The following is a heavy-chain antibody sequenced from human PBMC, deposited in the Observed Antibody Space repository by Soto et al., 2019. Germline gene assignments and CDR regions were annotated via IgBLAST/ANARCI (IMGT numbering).Heavy chain of an antibody. CDR3: ACKSTYYYYYMDV. D-gene: IGHD2-8*01. CDR1: GFNFSDHY. J-gene: IGHJ6*03. Sequence: GGSLRLSCAASGFNFSDHYMDWVRQAPGKGLEWVGRTRRKGKSYTTEYAASVKGRFTISGDDSKNSLYLQMNSLKTEDTAVYYCACKSTYYYYYMDVWGKGTTVTVSS. CDR2: TRRKGKSYTT. V-gene: IGHV3-72*01.